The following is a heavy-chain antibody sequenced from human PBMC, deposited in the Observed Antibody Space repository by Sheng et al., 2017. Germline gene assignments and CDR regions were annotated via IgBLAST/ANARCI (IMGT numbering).Heavy chain of an antibody. J-gene: IGHJ4*02. CDR1: GFTFDDYG. CDR3: ARNSGYDYGVDDY. V-gene: IGHV3-20*04. CDR2: INWNGGST. Sequence: EVQLADSGGGVVRPGGSLRLSCVVSGFTFDDYGMSWVRQGPGKGLEWVSGINWNGGSTGYVDSVKGRFTISRDNAKNSLYLQMNSLRAEDTALYYCARNSGYDYGVDDYWGQGTLVTVSS. D-gene: IGHD5-12*01.